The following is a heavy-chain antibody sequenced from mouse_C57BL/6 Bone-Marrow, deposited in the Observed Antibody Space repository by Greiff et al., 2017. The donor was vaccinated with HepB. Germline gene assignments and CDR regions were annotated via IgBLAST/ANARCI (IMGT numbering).Heavy chain of an antibody. D-gene: IGHD1-1*01. CDR1: GFTFSDYG. Sequence: DVKLVESEGGLVQPGSSMKLSCAASGFTFSDYGMHWVRQAPEKGLEWVAYISSGSSTIYYADTVKGRFTISRDNAKNTLFLQMTSLRSEDTAMYYCARAYYYGSSPFAYWGQGTLVTVSA. J-gene: IGHJ3*01. V-gene: IGHV5-17*01. CDR3: ARAYYYGSSPFAY. CDR2: ISSGSSTI.